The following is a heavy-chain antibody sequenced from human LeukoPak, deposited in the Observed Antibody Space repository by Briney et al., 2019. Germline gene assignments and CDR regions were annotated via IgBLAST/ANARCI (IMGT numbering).Heavy chain of an antibody. CDR2: IYYSGST. Sequence: SQNLSLTCTVSGGSISSGGYYWSWIRQHPGKGLEWIGYIYYSGSTYYNPSLKSRVTISVDTSKNQFSLKLSSVTAADTAVYYCARGRVGDVWGSYPRNRPYYFDYWGQGTLVTVSS. D-gene: IGHD3-16*02. V-gene: IGHV4-31*03. J-gene: IGHJ4*02. CDR3: ARGRVGDVWGSYPRNRPYYFDY. CDR1: GGSISSGGYY.